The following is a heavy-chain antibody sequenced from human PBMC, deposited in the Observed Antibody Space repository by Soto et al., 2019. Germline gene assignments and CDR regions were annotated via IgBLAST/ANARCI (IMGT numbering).Heavy chain of an antibody. CDR3: ARGAAVDY. CDR1: GFTFSDYD. Sequence: EVQLVESGGGLVQPGGSLRLSCEASGFTFSDYDMHWVRQATGKGLEWVSAIGPAGDTYYPGSVKGRFTISRENAKNSLYLQMNTLRAEDTAVYYCARGAAVDYWGQGTLVTVSS. V-gene: IGHV3-13*01. D-gene: IGHD6-25*01. J-gene: IGHJ4*02. CDR2: IGPAGDT.